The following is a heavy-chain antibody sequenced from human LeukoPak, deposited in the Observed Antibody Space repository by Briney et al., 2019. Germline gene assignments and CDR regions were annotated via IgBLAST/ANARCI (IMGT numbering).Heavy chain of an antibody. V-gene: IGHV4-34*01. CDR2: INHSGST. CDR1: DGSFSGYY. CDR3: ARYSGYYLSYFDY. D-gene: IGHD3-22*01. Sequence: SETLSLTCAVYDGSFSGYYWSWIRQPPGKGLQWIGEINHSGSTNHNPSLKSRVTISVDTSKNQFSLKLSSVTAADTAVYYCARYSGYYLSYFDYWGQGTLVTVSS. J-gene: IGHJ4*02.